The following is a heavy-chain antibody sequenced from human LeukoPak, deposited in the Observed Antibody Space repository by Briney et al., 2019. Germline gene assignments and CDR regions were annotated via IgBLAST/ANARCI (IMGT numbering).Heavy chain of an antibody. J-gene: IGHJ6*03. Sequence: GGSLRLSCAASGFTFDDYAMHWVRQAPGKGLEWVSGISWNSGSIGYAGSVKGRFTISRDNAKNSLYLQMNSLRAEDTALYYCARVYAPSYYYYYMDVWGKGTTVTVSS. CDR2: ISWNSGSI. CDR1: GFTFDDYA. V-gene: IGHV3-9*01. D-gene: IGHD2-8*01. CDR3: ARVYAPSYYYYYMDV.